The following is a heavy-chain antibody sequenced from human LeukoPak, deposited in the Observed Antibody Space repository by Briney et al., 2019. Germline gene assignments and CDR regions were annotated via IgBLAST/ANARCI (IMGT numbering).Heavy chain of an antibody. D-gene: IGHD3-22*01. V-gene: IGHV3-30-3*01. CDR3: ARDPPTDSSGYYYRLPNWYFDL. Sequence: GGSLRLSCAASGCTFSSYAMHWVRQAPGKGLEWVAGISYDGSNKYYADSVKGRFTIDRDNSKNTLYLQMNRLRAEDTPVYYCARDPPTDSSGYYYRLPNWYFDLWGRGTLVTVSS. J-gene: IGHJ2*01. CDR2: ISYDGSNK. CDR1: GCTFSSYA.